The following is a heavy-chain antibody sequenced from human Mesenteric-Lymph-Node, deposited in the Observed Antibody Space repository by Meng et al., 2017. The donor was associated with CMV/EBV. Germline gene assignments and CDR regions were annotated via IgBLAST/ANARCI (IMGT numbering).Heavy chain of an antibody. Sequence: GESLKISCAASGFTFSSYSMNWVRQAPGKGLEWVSSISSSSSYIYYADSVKGRFTISRDNAKNSLYLQMNSLRAEDTAVYYCARDNLYSSSSGYWGQGTQVTVSS. J-gene: IGHJ4*02. D-gene: IGHD6-6*01. V-gene: IGHV3-21*01. CDR2: ISSSSSYI. CDR1: GFTFSSYS. CDR3: ARDNLYSSSSGY.